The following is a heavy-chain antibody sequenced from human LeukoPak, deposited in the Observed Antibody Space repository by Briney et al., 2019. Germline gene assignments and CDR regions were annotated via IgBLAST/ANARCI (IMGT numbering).Heavy chain of an antibody. J-gene: IGHJ5*02. CDR2: IYHSGST. CDR1: GYSISSGYY. Sequence: PSETLSLTCTVSGYSISSGYYWGWIRQPPGKGLEWIGSIYHSGSTYYNPSMKSRVTISVDTSKNQFSLKLSSVTAADTAVYYCARDHGPPRYGDYLFDPWGQGTLVTVSS. CDR3: ARDHGPPRYGDYLFDP. V-gene: IGHV4-38-2*02. D-gene: IGHD4-17*01.